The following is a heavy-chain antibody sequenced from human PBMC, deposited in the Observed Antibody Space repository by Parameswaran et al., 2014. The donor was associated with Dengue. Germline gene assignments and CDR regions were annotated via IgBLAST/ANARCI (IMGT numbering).Heavy chain of an antibody. Sequence: WVRQAPGQGLEWMGWISVYNGNTNYAQKLQGRVTMTTDTSTSTAYMELRSLRSDDTAVYYCARDLTYYGSGSYYNPPVYYYYGMDVWGQGTTVTVSS. D-gene: IGHD3-10*01. J-gene: IGHJ6*02. V-gene: IGHV1-18*01. CDR3: ARDLTYYGSGSYYNPPVYYYYGMDV. CDR2: ISVYNGNT.